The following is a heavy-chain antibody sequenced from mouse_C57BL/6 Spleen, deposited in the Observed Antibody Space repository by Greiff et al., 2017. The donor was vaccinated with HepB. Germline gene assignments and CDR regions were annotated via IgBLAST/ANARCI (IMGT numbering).Heavy chain of an antibody. J-gene: IGHJ4*01. CDR3: AGHYGSLDY. D-gene: IGHD1-1*01. CDR2: ISYDGSN. CDR1: GYSITSGYY. Sequence: EVKLQESGPGLVKPSQSLSLTCSVTGYSITSGYYWNWIRQFPGNKLEWMGYISYDGSNNYNPSLKNRISITRDTSKNQFFLKLNSVTTEDTATYYCAGHYGSLDYWGQGTSVTVSS. V-gene: IGHV3-6*01.